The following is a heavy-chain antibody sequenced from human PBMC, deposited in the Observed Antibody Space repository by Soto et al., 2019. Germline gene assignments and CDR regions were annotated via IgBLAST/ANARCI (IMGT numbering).Heavy chain of an antibody. CDR2: ISGSGGST. J-gene: IGHJ4*02. V-gene: IGHV3-23*01. CDR1: GFTFSSYA. CDR3: AKDEAHDADYYDSSGYSLLFDY. D-gene: IGHD3-22*01. Sequence: PGGSLRLSCAASGFTFSSYAMSWVRQAPGKGLEWVSAISGSGGSTYYADSVKGRFTISRDNSKNTLYLQMNSLGAEDTAVYYCAKDEAHDADYYDSSGYSLLFDYWGQGTLVTVSS.